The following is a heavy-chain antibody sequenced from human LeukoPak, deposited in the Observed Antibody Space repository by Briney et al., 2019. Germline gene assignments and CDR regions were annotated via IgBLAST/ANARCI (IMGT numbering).Heavy chain of an antibody. CDR2: IYYSGST. CDR3: ARRSVVRGVIRHYYGMDV. CDR1: GGSISSYY. V-gene: IGHV4-59*01. D-gene: IGHD3-10*01. J-gene: IGHJ6*02. Sequence: SETLSLTCTVSGGSISSYYWSGIRQPPGKGLEWIGYIYYSGSTNYNPSLKSRVTISVDTSKNQFSLKLSSVTAADTAVYYCARRSVVRGVIRHYYGMDVWGQGTTVTVSS.